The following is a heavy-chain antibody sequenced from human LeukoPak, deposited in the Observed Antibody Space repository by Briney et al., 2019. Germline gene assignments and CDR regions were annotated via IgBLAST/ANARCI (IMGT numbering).Heavy chain of an antibody. D-gene: IGHD5-24*01. CDR3: ARFAEMATSSGAFDI. Sequence: PSETLSLTCTVSGGSISSYYWSWIRQSPEKGLEWIGNIHYSGSTDQNPSLKSRVTISVDTSKNQFSLKLSSVTAADTAVYYCARFAEMATSSGAFDIWGQGTMVTVSS. V-gene: IGHV4-59*12. CDR1: GGSISSYY. CDR2: IHYSGST. J-gene: IGHJ3*02.